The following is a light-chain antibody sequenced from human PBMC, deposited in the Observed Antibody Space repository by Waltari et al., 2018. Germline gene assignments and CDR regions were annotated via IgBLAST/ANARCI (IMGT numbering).Light chain of an antibody. CDR1: FSNIGAGHA. J-gene: IGLJ6*01. CDR2: NNN. Sequence: QSVLTQPPSVSGAPGQTVTISCTGAFSNIGAGHAVHWYQRLPGAAPKLLIHNNNIRPSGVPARFSGSRSGASASLIIAGLQSEDEADYYCQSYDNKLKFFGSGTKVNVL. V-gene: IGLV1-40*03. CDR3: QSYDNKLKF.